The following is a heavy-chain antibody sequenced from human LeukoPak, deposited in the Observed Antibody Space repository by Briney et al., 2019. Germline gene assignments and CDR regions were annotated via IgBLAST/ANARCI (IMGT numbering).Heavy chain of an antibody. CDR3: ARSEGVYYGSGSSGSYYPHWFDP. CDR1: GGSISPYY. CDR2: IFYSGTT. Sequence: SETLSLTCTVSGGSISPYYWSWIRPPPGKGLEWIGYIFYSGTTKYNPSLTSRVTISVDTSKNQFSLRLSSVTAADSAMYYCARSEGVYYGSGSSGSYYPHWFDPWGQGTRVTVSS. D-gene: IGHD3-10*01. V-gene: IGHV4-59*01. J-gene: IGHJ5*02.